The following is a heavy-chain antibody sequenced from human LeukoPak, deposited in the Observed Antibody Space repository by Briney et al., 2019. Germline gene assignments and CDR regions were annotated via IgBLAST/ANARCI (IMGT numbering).Heavy chain of an antibody. D-gene: IGHD1-14*01. Sequence: PGESLKISCKTSGYSFTTDWIGWVRQMPGKGLEWMGLIFPGDSETRYSPSFQGHVTISAGKSISTAYLHWSSLRASDTAKYYCAEVTGATFYFDDWGQGTLVTVSS. J-gene: IGHJ4*02. V-gene: IGHV5-51*01. CDR1: GYSFTTDW. CDR3: AEVTGATFYFDD. CDR2: IFPGDSET.